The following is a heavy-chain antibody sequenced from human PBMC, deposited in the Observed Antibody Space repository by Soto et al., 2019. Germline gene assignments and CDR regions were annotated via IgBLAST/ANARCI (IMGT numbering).Heavy chain of an antibody. D-gene: IGHD3-10*01. CDR3: ARSLFMVRGVKNWFDP. Sequence: SETLSLTCAVYGGSFSGYYWSWIRQPPGKGLEWIGEINHSGSTNYNPSLKSRVTISVDTSKNQFSLKLSSVTAADTAVYYCARSLFMVRGVKNWFDPWGQGTLVTVSS. V-gene: IGHV4-34*01. CDR2: INHSGST. CDR1: GGSFSGYY. J-gene: IGHJ5*02.